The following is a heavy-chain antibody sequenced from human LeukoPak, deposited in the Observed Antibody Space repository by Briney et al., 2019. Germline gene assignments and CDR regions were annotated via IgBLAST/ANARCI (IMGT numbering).Heavy chain of an antibody. CDR3: AKDIYSYTYGYEDY. V-gene: IGHV3-30*02. CDR1: GFTFSSYG. CDR2: ILSDGSKE. D-gene: IGHD5-18*01. J-gene: IGHJ4*02. Sequence: PGGSLRLSCAASGFTFSSYGMHWVRQAPGKGLEWVAVILSDGSKEFYTDSVKGRFTISRDNAKNTLYLQMNTLRAEDTAVYYCAKDIYSYTYGYEDYWGQGTLVTVSS.